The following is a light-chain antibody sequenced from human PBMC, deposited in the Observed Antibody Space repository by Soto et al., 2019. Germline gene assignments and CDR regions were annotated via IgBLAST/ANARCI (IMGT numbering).Light chain of an antibody. CDR2: KAS. J-gene: IGKJ1*01. CDR3: QQYNSYSGT. CDR1: QSISSW. Sequence: DIQMTQSPSTLSASVGDRVTITCRASQSISSWLAWYQQKPGKAPKLLIYKASSLESGVPSRVSGSGSGTEFTLTISSLQPDDFATYYGQQYNSYSGTFGQGTKVDIK. V-gene: IGKV1-5*03.